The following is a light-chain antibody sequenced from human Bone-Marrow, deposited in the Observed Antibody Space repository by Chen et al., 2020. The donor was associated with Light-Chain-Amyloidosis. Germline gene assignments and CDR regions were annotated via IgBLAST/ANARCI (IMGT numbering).Light chain of an antibody. CDR3: QQYNHWPSFT. V-gene: IGKV3D-15*03. Sequence: EVVMTQSPDTLSASPGERVTLSCRASESVSGNLAWYQQKPGQPPRLLIHSASVRATGIPARFSGSGSGTDFTLTIDILQSEDFAIDFCQQYNHWPSFTFGGGTRVEIK. CDR1: ESVSGN. J-gene: IGKJ4*01. CDR2: SAS.